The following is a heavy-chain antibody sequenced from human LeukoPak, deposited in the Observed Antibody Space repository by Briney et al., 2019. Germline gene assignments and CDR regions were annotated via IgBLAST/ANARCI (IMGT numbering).Heavy chain of an antibody. Sequence: SGGGVVQPGGSLRLSCAASRFSFSSYGMHWVRQAPGKGLDWVAYIQYDGSNEQYADSVKGRFSISRDNSKNTLYLQMNSLRAEDTAVYYCAREGGYSGYDSYWGQGTLVTVSS. J-gene: IGHJ4*02. V-gene: IGHV3-30*02. CDR1: RFSFSSYG. CDR2: IQYDGSNE. CDR3: AREGGYSGYDSY. D-gene: IGHD5-12*01.